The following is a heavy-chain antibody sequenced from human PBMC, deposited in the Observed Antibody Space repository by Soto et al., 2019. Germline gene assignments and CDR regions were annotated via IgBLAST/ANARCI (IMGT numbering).Heavy chain of an antibody. V-gene: IGHV3-21*01. Sequence: GGSLRLSCAASGFTFSSYSMNWVRQAPGKGLEWVSSISSSSSYIYYADSVKGRFTISRDNAKNSLYLQMNSLRVEDTAVYYCARDVEPMVASYYFDYWGQGTLVTVSS. CDR2: ISSSSSYI. CDR1: GFTFSSYS. D-gene: IGHD5-12*01. J-gene: IGHJ4*02. CDR3: ARDVEPMVASYYFDY.